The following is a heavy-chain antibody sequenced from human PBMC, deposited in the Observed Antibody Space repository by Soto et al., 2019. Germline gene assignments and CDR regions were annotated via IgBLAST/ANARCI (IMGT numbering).Heavy chain of an antibody. CDR2: IYYSGST. V-gene: IGHV4-30-4*01. CDR3: ARVVRGRKKPGALDY. Sequence: PSETLSLTCTVSGGSISSGDYYWSWIRQPPGKGLEWIGYIYYSGSTYYNPSLKSRVTISVDTSKNQFSLKPSSVTAADTAVYYCARVVRGRKKPGALDYWGQGTLVTVSS. D-gene: IGHD1-26*01. CDR1: GGSISSGDYY. J-gene: IGHJ4*02.